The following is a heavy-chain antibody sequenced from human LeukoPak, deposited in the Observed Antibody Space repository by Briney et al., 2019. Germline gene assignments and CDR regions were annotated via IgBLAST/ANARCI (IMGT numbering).Heavy chain of an antibody. V-gene: IGHV3-23*01. D-gene: IGHD6-19*01. CDR1: AFTFSNYA. CDR3: ANPDSGWY. J-gene: IGHJ4*02. CDR2: ISGSGGST. Sequence: PEGSLRLSCAASAFTFSNYAMTWVRQAPGEGLEWVSCISGSGGSTYYADSVKGRFTISRDNSKNTLYLQMNSLRAEDTAVYYCANPDSGWYWGQGTLVTVSS.